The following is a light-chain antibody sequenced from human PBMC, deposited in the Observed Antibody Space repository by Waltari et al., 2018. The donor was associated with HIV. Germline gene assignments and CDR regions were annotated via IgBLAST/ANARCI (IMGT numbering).Light chain of an antibody. CDR1: SSNIGNNY. CDR2: DNN. J-gene: IGLJ3*02. V-gene: IGLV1-51*01. CDR3: GAWDGGLSAGV. Sequence: QSVLTQPPSVSAAPGHSVTISCSGTSSNIGNNYVSWYQQVPGKTPKVVIYDNNKRPSVIPDRFSGSKSGTSATLAITGLQTGDEADYYCGAWDGGLSAGVFGGGTKLTVL.